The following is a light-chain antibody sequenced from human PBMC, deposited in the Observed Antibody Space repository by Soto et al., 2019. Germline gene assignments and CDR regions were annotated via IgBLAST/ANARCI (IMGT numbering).Light chain of an antibody. Sequence: QSVLTQAPPASGTPGQRVTISCSGSSSSIGSNTVSWYQQVPGTAPKLLIYSNDQRPSGVPDRFSGSKSGTSASLAIGGLQSEDEADYYCAAWDGSLNGWVFGGGTKLTVL. CDR1: SSSIGSNT. CDR3: AAWDGSLNGWV. J-gene: IGLJ3*02. V-gene: IGLV1-44*01. CDR2: SND.